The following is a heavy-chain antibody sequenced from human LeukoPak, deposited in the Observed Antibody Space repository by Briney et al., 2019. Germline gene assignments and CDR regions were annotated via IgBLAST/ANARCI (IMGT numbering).Heavy chain of an antibody. V-gene: IGHV4-34*01. CDR2: INHSGST. J-gene: IGHJ5*02. CDR3: ARSGYSYGYYNWFDP. CDR1: GGSFSGYY. Sequence: SETLSLTCAVYGGSFSGYYWSWIRQPPGKGLEWIGEINHSGSTNYNPSLKSRVTISVDTSKNQFSLKLSSVTAADTAVYYCARSGYSYGYYNWFDPWGQGTLVTVSS. D-gene: IGHD5-18*01.